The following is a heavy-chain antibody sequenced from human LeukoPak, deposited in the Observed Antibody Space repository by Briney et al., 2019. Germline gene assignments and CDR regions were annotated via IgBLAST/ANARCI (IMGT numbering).Heavy chain of an antibody. CDR2: LYDDGTT. J-gene: IGHJ4*02. D-gene: IGHD1-26*01. CDR3: ARISGSYVFDY. CDR1: GFTVSRHF. V-gene: IGHV3-53*01. Sequence: AGGSLRLSCEVSGFTVSRHFMSWVRQAPGKGLDWVSVLYDDGTTHYADSVKGRFTISRDNAKNSMYLQMNSLRAEDTAVYYCARISGSYVFDYWGQGTLVTVSS.